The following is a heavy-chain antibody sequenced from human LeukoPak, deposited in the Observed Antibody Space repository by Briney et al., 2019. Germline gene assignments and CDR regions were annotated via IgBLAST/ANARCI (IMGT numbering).Heavy chain of an antibody. D-gene: IGHD3-3*01. CDR2: INPNSGGT. V-gene: IGHV1-2*06. J-gene: IGHJ4*02. Sequence: ASVKVSCKASGYTFTGYYMHWVRQAPGQGLEWMGRINPNSGGTNYAQKFQGRVTMTTDTSTSTAYMELRSLRSDDTAVYYCARDFARAYYDFWSGYPKFDYWGQGTLVTVSS. CDR3: ARDFARAYYDFWSGYPKFDY. CDR1: GYTFTGYY.